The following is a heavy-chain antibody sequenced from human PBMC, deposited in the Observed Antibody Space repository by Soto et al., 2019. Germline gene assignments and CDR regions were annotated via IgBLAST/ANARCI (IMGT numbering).Heavy chain of an antibody. J-gene: IGHJ4*02. V-gene: IGHV4-39*02. D-gene: IGHD3-3*01. CDR2: VHYSGNT. Sequence: PSETLSLTCSVSGDSISSGRFHWGWIRQPPGKGLEFIATVHYSGNTHYNPSLRSRVTIFVDTSKSHFSLRLSSVTAADTAVYYCARDDGFGEVTPFMDSWGQGSLVTVSS. CDR1: GDSISSGRFH. CDR3: ARDDGFGEVTPFMDS.